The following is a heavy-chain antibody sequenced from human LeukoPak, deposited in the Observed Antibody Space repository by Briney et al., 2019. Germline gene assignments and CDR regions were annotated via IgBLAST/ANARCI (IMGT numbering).Heavy chain of an antibody. Sequence: PSETLSLTCAVYGGSFSGYYWSWIRQPPGKGLEWIGEINHSGSTNYNPSLKSRVTISADTSKNQFSLKLSSVTAADTAVYYCARGDPPFDYWGQGTLVTVSS. J-gene: IGHJ4*02. CDR1: GGSFSGYY. CDR3: ARGDPPFDY. CDR2: INHSGST. V-gene: IGHV4-34*01.